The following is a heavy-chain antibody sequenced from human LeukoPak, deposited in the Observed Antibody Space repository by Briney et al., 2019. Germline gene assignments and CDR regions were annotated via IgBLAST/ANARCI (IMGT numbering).Heavy chain of an antibody. J-gene: IGHJ4*02. CDR3: APGGSYCSY. V-gene: IGHV3-21*01. CDR1: GFTFSSYS. CDR2: ISSSSSYI. D-gene: IGHD1-26*01. Sequence: GGSLRLSCAASGFTFSSYSMNWGRQAPGTGLEWVSSISSSSSYIYYADSVKGRFTISRDNAKNSLYLQMNNLRAEGTAVYYCAPGGSYCSYWGQGTLVTVSS.